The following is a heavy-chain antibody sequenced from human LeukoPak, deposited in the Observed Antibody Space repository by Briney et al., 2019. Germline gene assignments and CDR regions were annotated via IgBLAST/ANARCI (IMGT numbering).Heavy chain of an antibody. CDR1: GGSFSGYY. Sequence: PSETLSLTCAVYGGSFSGYYWSWIRQPPGKGLEWIGEINHSGSTNYNPSLKSRVTISVDTSKNQFSLKLSSVTAADTAVYYCARGMSSGLRYFDYWGQGTLVTVSS. D-gene: IGHD3-22*01. J-gene: IGHJ4*02. CDR2: INHSGST. V-gene: IGHV4-34*01. CDR3: ARGMSSGLRYFDY.